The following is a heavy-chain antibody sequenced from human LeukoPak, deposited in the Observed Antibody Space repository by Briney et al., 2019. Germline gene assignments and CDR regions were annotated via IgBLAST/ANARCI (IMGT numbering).Heavy chain of an antibody. J-gene: IGHJ4*02. Sequence: GRSLRLSCAASGFTFSSYAMHWVRQAPGKRLEWVAVISYDGSNKYYADSVKGRFTISRDNSKNTLYLQMNSLRAEDTAVYYCAAAHSSGWYYFDYWGQGTLVTVSS. D-gene: IGHD6-19*01. CDR1: GFTFSSYA. CDR3: AAAHSSGWYYFDY. CDR2: ISYDGSNK. V-gene: IGHV3-30*04.